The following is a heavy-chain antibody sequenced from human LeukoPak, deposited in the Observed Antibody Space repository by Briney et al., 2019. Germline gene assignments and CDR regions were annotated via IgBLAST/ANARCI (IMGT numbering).Heavy chain of an antibody. D-gene: IGHD3-10*01. CDR3: ASCLWFGELYRSDP. V-gene: IGHV3-21*01. J-gene: IGHJ5*02. CDR2: ISSSSSYI. Sequence: GGSLRLSCAASGFTFSSYSMNWVRQAPGKGLEWVSSISSSSSYIYYADSVKGRFTISRDNAKNSLYLQMNSLRAEDTAVYYCASCLWFGELYRSDPWGQGTLVTVSS. CDR1: GFTFSSYS.